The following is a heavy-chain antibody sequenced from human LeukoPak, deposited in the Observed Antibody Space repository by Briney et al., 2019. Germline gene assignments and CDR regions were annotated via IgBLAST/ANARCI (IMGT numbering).Heavy chain of an antibody. J-gene: IGHJ5*02. CDR3: TTSYSGNSWYDWFGP. V-gene: IGHV3-73*01. CDR2: IRTKANSYAT. Sequence: GGSLRLSCAASGFTFSGSSIHWVRQASGKGLEWVGLIRTKANSYATAYAASVTGRFTISRDDSKNTSYLQMNSLRTEDTALYFCTTSYSGNSWYDWFGPWGQGTLVTVSS. D-gene: IGHD6-13*01. CDR1: GFTFSGSS.